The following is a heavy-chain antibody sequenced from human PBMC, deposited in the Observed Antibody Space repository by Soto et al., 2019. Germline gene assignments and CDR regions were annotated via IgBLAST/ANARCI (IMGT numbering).Heavy chain of an antibody. V-gene: IGHV1-18*01. CDR1: GYTFTSYG. D-gene: IGHD1-1*01. Sequence: QVHLVQSGAEVKKPGASVKVXCXAXGYTFTSYGITWVRQAPGQGLEWMGWISAHNGNTDYAQKLQGRVIVTRDTSTSTAYMELRSLISDDTAVYYCARGRYGDYWGQGALVTVSS. CDR2: ISAHNGNT. J-gene: IGHJ4*02. CDR3: ARGRYGDY.